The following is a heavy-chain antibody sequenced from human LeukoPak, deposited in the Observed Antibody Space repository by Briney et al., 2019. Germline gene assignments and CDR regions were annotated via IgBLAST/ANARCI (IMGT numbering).Heavy chain of an antibody. CDR3: ARGGIAVAGTDLNFDY. J-gene: IGHJ4*02. CDR1: GYTFTGYY. CDR2: IIPIFGTA. Sequence: ASVKVSCKASGYTFTGYYMHWVRQAPGQGLEWMGGIIPIFGTANYAQKFQGRVTITADESTSTAYMELSSLRSEDTAVYYCARGGIAVAGTDLNFDYWGQGTLVTVSS. D-gene: IGHD6-19*01. V-gene: IGHV1-69*13.